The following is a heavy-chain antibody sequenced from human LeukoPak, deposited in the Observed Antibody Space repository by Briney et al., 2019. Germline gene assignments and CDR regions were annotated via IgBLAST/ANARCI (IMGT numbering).Heavy chain of an antibody. D-gene: IGHD6-13*01. CDR1: SGSFSGYY. Sequence: SETLSLTCAVYSGSFSGYYWSWIRQPPGKGLEWIGEINHSGSTNYNPSLKSRVTISVDTSKNQFSLKLTSVTAADTAVYYCARMTAGAFDVWGQGTMVTVSA. CDR3: ARMTAGAFDV. V-gene: IGHV4-34*01. CDR2: INHSGST. J-gene: IGHJ3*01.